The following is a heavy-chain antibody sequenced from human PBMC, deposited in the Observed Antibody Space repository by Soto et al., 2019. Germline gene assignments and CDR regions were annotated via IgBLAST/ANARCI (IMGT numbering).Heavy chain of an antibody. Sequence: GRSLRLSCAASGFTFSDYFLTWIRQAPGKGLEWVSYISSSGSDIYYADSVKGRFTISRDNAQNSLYLQMNSLRAEDTAVYYCARDLFYDMDVWGQGTTVTVSS. CDR1: GFTFSDYF. J-gene: IGHJ6*02. V-gene: IGHV3-11*01. CDR2: ISSSGSDI. CDR3: ARDLFYDMDV.